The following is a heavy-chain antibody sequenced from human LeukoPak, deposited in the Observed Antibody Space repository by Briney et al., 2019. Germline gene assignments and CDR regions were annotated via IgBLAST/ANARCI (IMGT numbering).Heavy chain of an antibody. CDR2: INHSGST. Sequence: SETLSLTCAVYGGSFSDYYWSWIRQPLGKGLEWIGEINHSGSTNYNPSLKSRVTISVDTSKNQFSLKLSSVTAADTAVYYCAYSSGYQQQWGQGTLVTVSS. D-gene: IGHD3-22*01. CDR3: AYSSGYQQQ. J-gene: IGHJ1*01. V-gene: IGHV4-34*01. CDR1: GGSFSDYY.